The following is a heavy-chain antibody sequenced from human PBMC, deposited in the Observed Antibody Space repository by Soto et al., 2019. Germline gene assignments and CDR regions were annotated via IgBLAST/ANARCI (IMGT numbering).Heavy chain of an antibody. CDR1: GYTFTAYY. D-gene: IGHD6-19*01. V-gene: IGHV1-2*02. Sequence: VELVQSGAEVEKPGAAVRISCKTSGYTFTAYYIHWVRQAPGQGLEWMGWINPNSGVANYAQNFQGRVTMTRDTSISTVYMELTKMRSEDTTIYYCARRGSGSEYPQYFYYGMDVWGQRTTAAASS. CDR3: ARRGSGSEYPQYFYYGMDV. J-gene: IGHJ6*02. CDR2: INPNSGVA.